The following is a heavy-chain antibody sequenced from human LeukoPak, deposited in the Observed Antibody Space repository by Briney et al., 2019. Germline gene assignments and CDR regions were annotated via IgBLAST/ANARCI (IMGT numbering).Heavy chain of an antibody. CDR3: ARASAIVVVPAAMGGSHYYYYGMDV. V-gene: IGHV4-61*01. Sequence: SETLSLTCTVSGGSVSSGSYYWSWIRQPPGKGLEWIGYIYYSGSTNYNPSLKSRVTISVDTSKNQFSLKLSSVTAADTAVYYCARASAIVVVPAAMGGSHYYYYGMDVWGQGTTVTVS. J-gene: IGHJ6*02. D-gene: IGHD2-2*01. CDR1: GGSVSSGSYY. CDR2: IYYSGST.